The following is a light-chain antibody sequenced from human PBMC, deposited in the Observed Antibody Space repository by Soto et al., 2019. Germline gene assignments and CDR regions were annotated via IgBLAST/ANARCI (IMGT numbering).Light chain of an antibody. Sequence: QSALTQPASVSGSPGQSITVSCTGTSSDIGGSTYVSWYQQHPGKAPRLIIYEATKRPSGVSNRFSGSKSGNTASLTISGLQADDEADYYCCSYAGTTTVFGGGTKVTVL. V-gene: IGLV2-14*01. J-gene: IGLJ2*01. CDR3: CSYAGTTTV. CDR1: SSDIGGSTY. CDR2: EAT.